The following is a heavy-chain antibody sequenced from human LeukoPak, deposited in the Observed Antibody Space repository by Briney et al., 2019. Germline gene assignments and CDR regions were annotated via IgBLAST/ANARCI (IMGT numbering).Heavy chain of an antibody. D-gene: IGHD3-22*01. CDR1: GFTFSNAW. CDR3: TTDRHDSSGYYYPTIYYFDY. V-gene: IGHV3-15*01. CDR2: IKSKTDGGTT. J-gene: IGHJ4*02. Sequence: PGGSLRLSCAASGFTFSNAWMSWVRQAPGKGLEWVGRIKSKTDGGTTDYAAPVKGRFTISRDDSKNTLYLQMNSLKTEDTAVCYCTTDRHDSSGYYYPTIYYFDYWGQGTLVTVSS.